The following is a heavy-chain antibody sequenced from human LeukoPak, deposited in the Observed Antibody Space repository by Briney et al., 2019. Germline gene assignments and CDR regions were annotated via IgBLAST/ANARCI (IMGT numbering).Heavy chain of an antibody. CDR1: GGSITNSY. D-gene: IGHD4-11*01. Sequence: PSETLSLTCTVSGGSITNSYWSWIRQPPGKGLEWIGYIYSSVSTKYNPSLKSRVTMSVDTSKNQFSLKLSSVTAADTAVYYCARDYSQGFYYYMDVWGIGTTVTVSS. CDR2: IYSSVST. J-gene: IGHJ6*03. CDR3: ARDYSQGFYYYMDV. V-gene: IGHV4-59*01.